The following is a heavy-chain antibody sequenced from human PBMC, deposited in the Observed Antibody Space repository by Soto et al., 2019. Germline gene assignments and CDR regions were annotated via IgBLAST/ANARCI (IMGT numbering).Heavy chain of an antibody. CDR3: ARPTSYGSGRDPFDY. J-gene: IGHJ4*02. V-gene: IGHV4-39*01. Sequence: QLQLQESGPGLLKPSETLSLSCTVSGGSISGTNYYWGWIRQPPGKGLEWIGSVYYSGNSYYNPSLESRVTVSVDTSNNQFSLKLSSVTAADTAVYYCARPTSYGSGRDPFDYWGQGTLVTVSS. CDR2: VYYSGNS. D-gene: IGHD3-10*01. CDR1: GGSISGTNYY.